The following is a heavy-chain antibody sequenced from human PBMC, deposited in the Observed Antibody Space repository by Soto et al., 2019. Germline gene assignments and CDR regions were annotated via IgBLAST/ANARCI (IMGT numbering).Heavy chain of an antibody. CDR2: IWYDGSNK. D-gene: IGHD1-1*01. CDR3: ARELEFYYYYMAV. Sequence: PGGSLRLSCAASGFTFSSYGMHWVRQAPGKGLEWVAVIWYDGSNKYYADSVKGRFTISRDNSKNTLYLQMNSLRAEDTAVYYCARELEFYYYYMAVWGRGTTVTVSS. CDR1: GFTFSSYG. V-gene: IGHV3-33*01. J-gene: IGHJ6*03.